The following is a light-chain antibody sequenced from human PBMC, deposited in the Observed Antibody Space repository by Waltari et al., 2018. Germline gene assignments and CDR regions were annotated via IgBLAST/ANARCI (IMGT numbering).Light chain of an antibody. J-gene: IGKJ1*01. CDR3: QHYGRLPAT. CDR2: GAS. Sequence: IVLTQSPGTLSLSPGERATLSCRASQSVSRSLAWYQQQPGQDPKLLLYGASTRATGIPDGFTGSVSGTDFSLTISSQEPEDFAIYFCQHYGRLPATCGQGTKVEIK. CDR1: QSVSRS. V-gene: IGKV3-20*01.